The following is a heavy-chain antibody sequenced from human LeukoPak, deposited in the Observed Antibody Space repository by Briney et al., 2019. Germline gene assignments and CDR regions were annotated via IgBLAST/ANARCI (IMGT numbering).Heavy chain of an antibody. Sequence: SETLSLTCTVSGDSSNTYYWTWLRQPPGKALEWIGYIYDSGITNYNPSLKSRLTISLDTSKTHFSLKLSSVTAADTAVYYCATGILGYCSSTSCYGGLDWGQGTLVTVSS. V-gene: IGHV4-59*12. CDR3: ATGILGYCSSTSCYGGLD. CDR2: IYDSGIT. CDR1: GDSSNTYY. J-gene: IGHJ4*02. D-gene: IGHD2-2*01.